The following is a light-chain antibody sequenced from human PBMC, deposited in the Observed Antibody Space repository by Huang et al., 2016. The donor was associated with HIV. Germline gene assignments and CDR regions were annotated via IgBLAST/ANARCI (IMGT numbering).Light chain of an antibody. CDR2: AAS. Sequence: EIVMTQSPATLSVSPGERATLSCRASQSITSNLAWYQQNPGQAPRRLIYAASTRATGIPARFSGSGSGTEFTLAISSLQSEDFAVYYCQQYNNWPPWTFGQGTKVEIK. CDR1: QSITSN. V-gene: IGKV3-15*01. CDR3: QQYNNWPPWT. J-gene: IGKJ1*01.